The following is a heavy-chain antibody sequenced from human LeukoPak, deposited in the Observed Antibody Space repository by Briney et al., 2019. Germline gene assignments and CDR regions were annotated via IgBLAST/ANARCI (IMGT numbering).Heavy chain of an antibody. V-gene: IGHV1-2*02. CDR2: INPNSGGT. D-gene: IGHD2-2*01. CDR1: GYTFTGYY. Sequence: GASVKVSCKASGYTFTGYYMHWVRQAPGQGLEWMGWINPNSGGTNYAQKLQGRVTMTTDTSTSTAYMELRSLRSDDTAVYYCARVRGEYCSSTSCPYRIWGQGTMVTVSS. CDR3: ARVRGEYCSSTSCPYRI. J-gene: IGHJ3*02.